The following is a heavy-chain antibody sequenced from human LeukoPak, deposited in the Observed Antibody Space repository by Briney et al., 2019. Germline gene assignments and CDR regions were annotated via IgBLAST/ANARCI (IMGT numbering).Heavy chain of an antibody. V-gene: IGHV4-34*01. D-gene: IGHD6-25*01. CDR3: ARRRPMAEFDY. CDR1: GGSFSGYY. CDR2: INHSGNT. J-gene: IGHJ4*02. Sequence: SETLSLTCAVYGGSFSGYYWSWIRQPPGKGLEWIGEINHSGNTNYNPSLKSRVTISVDTSKNQFSLKLSSVTAADTAVYYCARRRPMAEFDYWGQGTLVTVSS.